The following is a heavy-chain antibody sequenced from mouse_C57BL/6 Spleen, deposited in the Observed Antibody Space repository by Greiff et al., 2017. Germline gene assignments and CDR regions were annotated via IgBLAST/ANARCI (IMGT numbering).Heavy chain of an antibody. Sequence: VQLQQSGPELVKPGASVKISCKASGYSFTGYYMNWVKQSPEKSLEWIGEINPSTGGTTYNQKFKAKATLTVDKSSSTAYMQHKRLTSEDSAVYYCAPDREGAMDYWGQGTSVTVSS. J-gene: IGHJ4*01. CDR1: GYSFTGYY. CDR2: INPSTGGT. CDR3: APDREGAMDY. V-gene: IGHV1-42*01.